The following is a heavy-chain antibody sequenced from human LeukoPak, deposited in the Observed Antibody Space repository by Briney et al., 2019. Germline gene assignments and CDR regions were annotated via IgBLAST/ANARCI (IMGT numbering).Heavy chain of an antibody. D-gene: IGHD6-19*01. V-gene: IGHV4-59*08. Sequence: SETPSLTCTVSGGSISSYYWSWIRQPPGKGLEWIGCIYYSGSTNYNPSLKSRVTISVDTSKNQFSLKLSSVTAADTAVYYCARRVSGWPNWFDPWGQGTLVTVSS. J-gene: IGHJ5*02. CDR2: IYYSGST. CDR1: GGSISSYY. CDR3: ARRVSGWPNWFDP.